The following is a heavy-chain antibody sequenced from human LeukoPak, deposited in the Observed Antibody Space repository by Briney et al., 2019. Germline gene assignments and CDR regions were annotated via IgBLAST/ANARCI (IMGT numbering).Heavy chain of an antibody. CDR2: ISSSSSYI. CDR1: GFTFSSYG. V-gene: IGHV3-21*04. CDR3: ASPDSSGLPFDY. J-gene: IGHJ4*02. Sequence: GGSLRLSCAASGFTFSSYGMHWVRQAPGKGLEWVSSISSSSSYIYYADSVKGRFTISRDNAKNSLYLQMNSLRAEDTAVYYCASPDSSGLPFDYWGQGTLVTVSS. D-gene: IGHD6-19*01.